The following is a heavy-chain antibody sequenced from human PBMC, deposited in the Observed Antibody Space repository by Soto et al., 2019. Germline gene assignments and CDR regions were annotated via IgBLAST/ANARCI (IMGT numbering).Heavy chain of an antibody. CDR1: GFSLSGYS. J-gene: IGHJ6*02. V-gene: IGHV3-30-3*01. CDR3: VKVGWGYSYGNGLDD. CDR2: IQHDASTI. D-gene: IGHD5-18*01. Sequence: VQLVESGGGVVQPGGSLRLSCAASGFSLSGYSMHWVRQAPGKGLDWVAVIQHDASTIYYADSVKGRFTISRDNSKNTLYLQMNDLTVEDTALYYCVKVGWGYSYGNGLDDWGQGTTVIVSS.